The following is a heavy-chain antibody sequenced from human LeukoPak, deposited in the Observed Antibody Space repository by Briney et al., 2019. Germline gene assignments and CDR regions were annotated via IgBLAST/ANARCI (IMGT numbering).Heavy chain of an antibody. CDR3: AGEERIAAKYVFEP. CDR2: IIPILGIA. J-gene: IGHJ5*02. CDR1: GGTFTSYG. V-gene: IGHV1-69*04. D-gene: IGHD6-13*01. Sequence: SVKVSCKASGGTFTSYGVTWVRQAPGQGLEWMGRIIPILGIANYAQKFQGRVTITADKSASTAYMELSRLRSEDTAVYYCAGEERIAAKYVFEPWGQGTLVTVSS.